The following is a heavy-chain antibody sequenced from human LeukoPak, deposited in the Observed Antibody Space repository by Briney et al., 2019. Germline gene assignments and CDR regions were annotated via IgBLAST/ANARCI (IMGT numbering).Heavy chain of an antibody. D-gene: IGHD3-9*01. Sequence: SETLSLTCIVSGGSISSYYWSWIRQPPGKGLEWIGYIYYSGSTNYNPSLKSRVTISVDTSKNHFSLKLSSVTTADTAVYYCARERYFDWFYDYWGQGTLVTVSS. J-gene: IGHJ4*02. CDR3: ARERYFDWFYDY. CDR2: IYYSGST. V-gene: IGHV4-59*01. CDR1: GGSISSYY.